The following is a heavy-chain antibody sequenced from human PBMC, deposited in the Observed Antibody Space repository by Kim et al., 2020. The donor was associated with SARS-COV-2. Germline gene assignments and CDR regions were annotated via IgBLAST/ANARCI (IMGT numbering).Heavy chain of an antibody. CDR1: GFTFSDYY. CDR3: ARTSYFYDSSGPGFDY. Sequence: GGSLRLSCEASGFTFSDYYMNWIRQAPGKGLEWVSYISSSGSIIYYADSVMGRFTISRDNAKNSLYLQMNSRRAEDTAVYYCARTSYFYDSSGPGFDYWGQGTLVTVSS. J-gene: IGHJ4*02. D-gene: IGHD3-22*01. V-gene: IGHV3-11*04. CDR2: ISSSGSII.